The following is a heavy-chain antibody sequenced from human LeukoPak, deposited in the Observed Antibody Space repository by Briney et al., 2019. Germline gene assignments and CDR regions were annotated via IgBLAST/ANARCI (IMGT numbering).Heavy chain of an antibody. V-gene: IGHV4-4*07. D-gene: IGHD6-19*01. CDR2: INTSGTT. J-gene: IGHJ4*02. CDR3: ASGHNSGWGYFDY. CDR1: GGSISSYQ. Sequence: SETLFLTCTVSGGSISSYQWSWIRQPAGKGLECIGRINTSGTTNYNPSLKSRVTMSVDTSKNQFSLKLSSVTAADTAVYYCASGHNSGWGYFDYWGQGSLVTVSS.